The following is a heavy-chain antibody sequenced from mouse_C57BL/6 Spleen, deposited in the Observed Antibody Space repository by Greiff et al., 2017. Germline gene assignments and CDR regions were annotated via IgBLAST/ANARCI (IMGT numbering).Heavy chain of an antibody. D-gene: IGHD2-5*01. Sequence: VQLQQSGPELVKPGASVKISCKASGYSFTGYYMNWVKQSPEKSLEWIGEINPSTGGTTYNQKFKAKATLTEDKSSSTAYMQLKSLTSEDSAVYYCARGHYSNSPWFAYWGQGTLVTVSA. J-gene: IGHJ3*01. V-gene: IGHV1-42*01. CDR3: ARGHYSNSPWFAY. CDR2: INPSTGGT. CDR1: GYSFTGYY.